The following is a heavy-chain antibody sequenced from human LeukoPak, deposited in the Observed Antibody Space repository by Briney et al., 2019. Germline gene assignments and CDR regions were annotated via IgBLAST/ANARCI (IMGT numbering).Heavy chain of an antibody. CDR1: GFSISSYS. CDR2: ISSSSSYI. CDR3: ARVWSPPYTSTWPDYFDH. D-gene: IGHD2-2*01. V-gene: IGHV3-21*01. Sequence: GSLRLSCAASGFSISSYSMNWVRQAPGKGLEWVSSISSSSSYIYCADSVRGRFTISRDNAKNSLFLQMNSLRAEDTAVYYCARVWSPPYTSTWPDYFDHWGQGTLVTVSS. J-gene: IGHJ4*02.